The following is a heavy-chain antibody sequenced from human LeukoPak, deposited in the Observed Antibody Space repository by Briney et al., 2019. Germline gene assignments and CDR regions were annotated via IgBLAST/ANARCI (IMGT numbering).Heavy chain of an antibody. V-gene: IGHV1-24*01. Sequence: ASVKVSCKVSGYTLTELCIHWVRQAPGKGLEWMGGFDPEENKRIYAQKFKGRVTMTEDTSTDTAYMELSSLRFEDTAVYFCARGSKEIYYYMDVWGKGTTVTISS. CDR1: GYTLTELC. CDR2: FDPEENKR. CDR3: ARGSKEIYYYMDV. J-gene: IGHJ6*03.